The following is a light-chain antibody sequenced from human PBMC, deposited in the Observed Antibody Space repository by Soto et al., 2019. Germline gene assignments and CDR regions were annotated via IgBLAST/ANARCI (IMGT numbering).Light chain of an antibody. J-gene: IGLJ2*01. Sequence: QSVLTQPASVSGSPGQSITISCTGTSSDVGGYNYVSWYQHHPGKAPKLMIYEVINRPSGVSNRFSGSKSGNTASLTISGLQAEDEADYSCSSYTGSSTVVFGGGTKLTVL. V-gene: IGLV2-14*01. CDR1: SSDVGGYNY. CDR3: SSYTGSSTVV. CDR2: EVI.